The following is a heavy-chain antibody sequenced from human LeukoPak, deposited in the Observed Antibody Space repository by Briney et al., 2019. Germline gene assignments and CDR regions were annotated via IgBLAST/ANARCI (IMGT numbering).Heavy chain of an antibody. V-gene: IGHV3-7*01. CDR2: MNQDGSEK. CDR1: GFTYSDSR. D-gene: IGHD3-16*01. J-gene: IGHJ6*02. Sequence: GGPLRLSCAASGFTYSDSRKSWVRQARGRGVEWVANMNQDGSEKDYVDSVKGRFTISRDNARNSLYLQMGSLRAEDTAVYYCATYTHWVAGDVWGQGTTVTVSS. CDR3: ATYTHWVAGDV.